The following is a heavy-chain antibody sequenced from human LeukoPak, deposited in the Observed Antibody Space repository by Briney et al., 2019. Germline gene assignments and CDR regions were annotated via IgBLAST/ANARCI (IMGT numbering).Heavy chain of an antibody. V-gene: IGHV1-18*01. CDR2: ISAYDGNT. J-gene: IGHJ6*03. CDR3: ARDCSSTSCYGFMDV. D-gene: IGHD2-2*01. Sequence: ASVTVSCKASGYSFRSYGISWVRQAPGQGLEWMGWISAYDGNTNYPQKLQGRVTMTTDTSTTTAYMELRSLTSDDTAVYYCARDCSSTSCYGFMDVWGKGTTVTVSS. CDR1: GYSFRSYG.